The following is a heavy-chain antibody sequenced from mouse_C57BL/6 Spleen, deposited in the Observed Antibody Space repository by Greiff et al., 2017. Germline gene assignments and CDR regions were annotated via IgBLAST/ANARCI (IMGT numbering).Heavy chain of an antibody. Sequence: EVKLVESGGGLVKPGGSLKLSCAASGFTFSSYAMSWVRQTPEKRLEWVATISDGGSYTYSPDNVKGRFTISRDNAKNNLYLQMSHLKSEDTAMYYWARGITTVVARYFDVWGTGTTLTVAS. V-gene: IGHV5-4*03. CDR2: ISDGGSYT. CDR3: ARGITTVVARYFDV. CDR1: GFTFSSYA. D-gene: IGHD1-1*01. J-gene: IGHJ1*03.